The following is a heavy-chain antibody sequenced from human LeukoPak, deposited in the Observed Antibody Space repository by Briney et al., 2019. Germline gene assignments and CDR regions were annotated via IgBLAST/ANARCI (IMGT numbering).Heavy chain of an antibody. Sequence: SETLSLTCAVYGGSFSGYYWSWIRQPPGKGLEWIGENNHSGSTNYNPSLKSRVTISVDTSKNQFSLKLSSVTAADTAVYYCARFFIRGYSSSSGDYWGQGTLVTVSS. D-gene: IGHD6-6*01. V-gene: IGHV4-34*01. CDR2: NNHSGST. J-gene: IGHJ4*02. CDR1: GGSFSGYY. CDR3: ARFFIRGYSSSSGDY.